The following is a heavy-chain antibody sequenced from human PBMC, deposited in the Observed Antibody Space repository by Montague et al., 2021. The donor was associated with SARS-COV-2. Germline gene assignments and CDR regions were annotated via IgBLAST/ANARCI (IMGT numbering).Heavy chain of an antibody. CDR3: ARVGRGSSWYEVAFDI. CDR1: GGSISRYS. D-gene: IGHD6-13*01. J-gene: IGHJ3*02. Sequence: SETLSLTCTVSGGSISRYSWTWIRQPPGKGLEWIGYIYNSGSTNYNPSLTSRVTISVDTSKNQFSLTLSSVAAAATAVYYCARVGRGSSWYEVAFDIWGQGTAVTVSS. V-gene: IGHV4-59*01. CDR2: IYNSGST.